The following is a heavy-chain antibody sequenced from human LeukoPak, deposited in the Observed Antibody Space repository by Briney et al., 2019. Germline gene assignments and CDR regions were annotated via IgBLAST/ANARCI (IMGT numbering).Heavy chain of an antibody. CDR1: GYSFTSYW. J-gene: IGHJ4*02. V-gene: IGHV5-51*01. CDR2: IYPGDADT. Sequence: GESLKISCKGSGYSFTSYWIGWVRQMPGKGLEGMGIIYPGDADTRYSPSFQGQVTISADKSISTAYLQWSSLKASDTAMYYCARLCGIAAAGHYFDYWGQGTLVTVSS. CDR3: ARLCGIAAAGHYFDY. D-gene: IGHD6-13*01.